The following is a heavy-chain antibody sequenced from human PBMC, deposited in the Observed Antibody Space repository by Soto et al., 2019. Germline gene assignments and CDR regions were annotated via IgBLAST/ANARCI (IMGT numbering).Heavy chain of an antibody. J-gene: IGHJ6*02. D-gene: IGHD1-1*01. CDR1: GGSVSSGSYY. Sequence: QVQLQESGPGLVKPSETLSLTCTVSGGSVSSGSYYWSWIRQPPGKGLEWIGYIYYSGSTNYNPSLKSRVTIPVDTSKNQFSLKLSSVTAADTAVYYCAIRPSTWKHDYYYGMDVWGQGTTVTVSS. CDR2: IYYSGST. V-gene: IGHV4-61*01. CDR3: AIRPSTWKHDYYYGMDV.